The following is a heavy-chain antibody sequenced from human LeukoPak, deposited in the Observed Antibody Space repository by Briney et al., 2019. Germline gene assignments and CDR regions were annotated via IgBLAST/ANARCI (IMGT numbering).Heavy chain of an antibody. CDR1: GGTFSRRE. J-gene: IGHJ4*02. CDR2: TIPIFGTP. D-gene: IGHD3-10*01. CDR3: ASPPPAGLLALHFAD. Sequence: SVKVSCKASGGTFSRREINWVRQSPGQGLEWMGGTIPIFGTPKYAQKFQGRATITADESTGIVYMELRSLRHEDTAVYYCASPPPAGLLALHFADWAQGTLVSVSS. V-gene: IGHV1-69*01.